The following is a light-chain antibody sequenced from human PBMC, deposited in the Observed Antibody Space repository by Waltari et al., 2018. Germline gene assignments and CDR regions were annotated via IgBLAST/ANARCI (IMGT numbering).Light chain of an antibody. V-gene: IGKV3-15*01. CDR1: LSVGSN. Sequence: EIVMTQSPGTLSVSLGQRATLSCRASLSVGSNLAWYQQKPGQAPRLLIFGASTRATGIPARFSGSGSETEFTLTISNLQSEDFAVYYCQQYNYWWTFGQGTKVEIK. J-gene: IGKJ1*01. CDR3: QQYNYWWT. CDR2: GAS.